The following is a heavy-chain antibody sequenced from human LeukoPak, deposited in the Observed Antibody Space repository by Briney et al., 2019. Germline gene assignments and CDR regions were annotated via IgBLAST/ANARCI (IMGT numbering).Heavy chain of an antibody. J-gene: IGHJ4*02. CDR2: IKQDGSDK. CDR1: GFTFSFYW. Sequence: SGGSLRLSCAASGFTFSFYWMSWVRQAPGKGLEWVANIKQDGSDKYYVDSVKGRFTVSRDNTKNSLYLQMNSLRVDDTAVYYCARVKTGELLHLFDYWGQGTLVTVSS. V-gene: IGHV3-7*01. D-gene: IGHD3-10*01. CDR3: ARVKTGELLHLFDY.